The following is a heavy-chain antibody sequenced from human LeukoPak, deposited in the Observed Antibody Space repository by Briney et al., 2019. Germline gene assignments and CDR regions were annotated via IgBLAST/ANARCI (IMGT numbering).Heavy chain of an antibody. J-gene: IGHJ4*02. V-gene: IGHV1-69*13. CDR2: IIPIFGTP. Sequence: ASVKVSCKASGGTVTTYTLTWVRQAPGQELKGRGGIIPIFGTPTYAQKFQGRVTITADESTSTAYMELSSLRSEDTAVYYCARSPSGSYPFDYWGQGTLVTVSS. D-gene: IGHD1-26*01. CDR3: ARSPSGSYPFDY. CDR1: GGTVTTYT.